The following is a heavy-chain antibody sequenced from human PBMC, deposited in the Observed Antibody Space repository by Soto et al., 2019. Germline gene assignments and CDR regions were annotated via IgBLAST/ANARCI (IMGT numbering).Heavy chain of an antibody. D-gene: IGHD3-22*01. CDR3: ASGLFDYYYGMDV. CDR2: IYSGGST. J-gene: IGHJ6*02. V-gene: IGHV3-53*01. CDR1: GFTVSSNY. Sequence: GGSLRLSCAASGFTVSSNYMSWVRQAPGKGLEWVSVIYSGGSTYYADSVKGRFTISRDNSKNTLYLQMNSLRAEDTAVYYCASGLFDYYYGMDVWGQGTTVTVSS.